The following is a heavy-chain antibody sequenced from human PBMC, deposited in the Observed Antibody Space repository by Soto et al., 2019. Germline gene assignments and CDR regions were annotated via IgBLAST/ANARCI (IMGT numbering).Heavy chain of an antibody. Sequence: GGSLRLSCAASGFTFSSYSMNWVRQAPGKGLEWVSSISSSSSYIYYADSVKGRFTISRDNAKNSLYLQMNSLRAEDTAVYYCARDIMITFGGVIALDYWGQGTLVTVSS. CDR1: GFTFSSYS. CDR3: ARDIMITFGGVIALDY. CDR2: ISSSSSYI. D-gene: IGHD3-16*02. J-gene: IGHJ4*02. V-gene: IGHV3-21*01.